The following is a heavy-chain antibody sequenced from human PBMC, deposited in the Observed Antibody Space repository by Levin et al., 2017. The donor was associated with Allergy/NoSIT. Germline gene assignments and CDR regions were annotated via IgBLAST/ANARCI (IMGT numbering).Heavy chain of an antibody. CDR1: GYNYIAYY. CDR2: INPRSGDT. Sequence: ASVKVSCKASGYNYIAYYIHWVRQAPGQGLERMGWINPRSGDTKYVQKFQGRVTMTRDTSINTAYMELSSLKSDDTAVYYCARVGTGWSGSFDYWGQGTLVTVSS. V-gene: IGHV1-2*02. J-gene: IGHJ4*02. CDR3: ARVGTGWSGSFDY. D-gene: IGHD6-19*01.